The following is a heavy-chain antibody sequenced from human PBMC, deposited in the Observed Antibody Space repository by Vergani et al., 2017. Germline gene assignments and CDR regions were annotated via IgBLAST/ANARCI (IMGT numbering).Heavy chain of an antibody. CDR2: MSSGDSI. V-gene: IGHV3-11*04. J-gene: IGHJ6*02. CDR1: GFTFSDHY. Sequence: QVPLVESGGGLVKPGGSLRLSCAASGFTFSDHYMSWVRQAPGKGLEWISYMSSGDSIYYADSVKGRFTVSRDNTKNTLYLQMNSLRAEDTAVYYCARETDTGSSVSYSYYAMDVWGQGTTVSVSS. D-gene: IGHD3-9*01. CDR3: ARETDTGSSVSYSYYAMDV.